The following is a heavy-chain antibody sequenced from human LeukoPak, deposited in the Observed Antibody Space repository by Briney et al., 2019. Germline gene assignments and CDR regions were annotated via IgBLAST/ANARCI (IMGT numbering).Heavy chain of an antibody. CDR1: GGSISSSSYY. CDR3: ARSSGTGTFSY. V-gene: IGHV4-39*02. Sequence: KLRKTLSLTCTVSGGSISSSSYYWGWIRQPSGKGLEWIGSIYYSGSTYYNPSLKSRVTISVDTSKNHFSLKMSSVTAADTAVYYCARSSGTGTFSYWGQGTLVTVSS. J-gene: IGHJ4*02. CDR2: IYYSGST. D-gene: IGHD6-25*01.